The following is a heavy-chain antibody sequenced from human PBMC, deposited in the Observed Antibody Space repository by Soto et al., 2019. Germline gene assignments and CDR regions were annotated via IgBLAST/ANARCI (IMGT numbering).Heavy chain of an antibody. J-gene: IGHJ3*02. V-gene: IGHV3-30*03. CDR3: ARGGGYSYGTNDAFDI. CDR1: GFTFKTYG. CDR2: ISDDGSNK. D-gene: IGHD5-18*01. Sequence: GGSLRLSCAASGFTFKTYGIHWVRQAPGKGLEWVAVISDDGSNKYNIASVEGRFTIPRDNSKNTLSLQMNSLRDEDTAVYYCARGGGYSYGTNDAFDIWGQGTMVTVSS.